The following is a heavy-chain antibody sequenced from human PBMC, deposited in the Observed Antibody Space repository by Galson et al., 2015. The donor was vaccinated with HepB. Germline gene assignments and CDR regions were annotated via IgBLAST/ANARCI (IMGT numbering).Heavy chain of an antibody. D-gene: IGHD3-16*01. CDR2: ISAYNGNT. CDR1: GYTFTSYG. V-gene: IGHV1-18*04. CDR3: TRDLFTHYYDYVWGRGDYYGMDV. Sequence: SVKVSCKASGYTFTSYGISWVRQAPGQGLEWMGWISAYNGNTNYAQKLQGRVTMTTDTSTSTAYMELRSLRSDDTAVYYCTRDLFTHYYDYVWGRGDYYGMDVWGQGTTVTVSS. J-gene: IGHJ6*02.